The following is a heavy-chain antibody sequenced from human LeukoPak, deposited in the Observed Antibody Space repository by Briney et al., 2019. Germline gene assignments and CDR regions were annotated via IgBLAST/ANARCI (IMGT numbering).Heavy chain of an antibody. V-gene: IGHV3-23*01. CDR1: GFIFSSYA. CDR3: AKSPTVTTSLSMDV. CDR2: ISGSGGST. J-gene: IGHJ6*02. D-gene: IGHD4-17*01. Sequence: GGSLRLSCAASGFIFSSYAMSWVRQAPGKGLEWVSAISGSGGSTYYADSVKGRFTISRDNSKNTLYLQMNSLRAEDTAVYYCAKSPTVTTSLSMDVWGQGTTVTVSS.